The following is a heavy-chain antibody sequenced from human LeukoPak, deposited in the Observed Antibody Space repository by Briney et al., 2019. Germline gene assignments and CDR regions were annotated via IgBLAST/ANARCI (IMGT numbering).Heavy chain of an antibody. CDR1: GGSISSYY. CDR2: IYYSGST. Sequence: SETLSLTCIVSGGSISSYYWSWIRQPPGKGLEWIGYIYYSGSTNYNPSLKSRVTISVDTSKNQFSLKLSSVTAADTAVYYCARASYDFWSGYYRRDYYYYYMDVWGKGTTVTVSS. J-gene: IGHJ6*03. CDR3: ARASYDFWSGYYRRDYYYYYMDV. D-gene: IGHD3-3*01. V-gene: IGHV4-59*01.